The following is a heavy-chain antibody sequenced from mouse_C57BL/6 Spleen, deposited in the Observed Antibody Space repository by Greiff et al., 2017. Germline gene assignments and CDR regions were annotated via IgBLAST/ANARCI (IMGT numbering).Heavy chain of an antibody. V-gene: IGHV1-52*01. Sequence: VQLQQPGAELVRPGSSVKLSCKASGYTFTSYWMHWVKQRPIQGLEWIGNIDPSDSETHYNQKFKDKATLTVDKSSSTAYMQLSSLTSEDSAVYYCARSGTEGYDFDYWGQGTTLTVSS. CDR1: GYTFTSYW. CDR3: ARSGTEGYDFDY. J-gene: IGHJ2*01. D-gene: IGHD3-1*01. CDR2: IDPSDSET.